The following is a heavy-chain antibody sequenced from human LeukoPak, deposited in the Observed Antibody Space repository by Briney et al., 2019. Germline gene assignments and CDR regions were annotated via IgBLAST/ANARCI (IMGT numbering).Heavy chain of an antibody. V-gene: IGHV1-69*13. Sequence: SVKVSCKASGYTFTGYYMHWVRQAPGQGLEWMGGIIPIFGTANYAQKFQGRVTITADESTSTAYMELSSLRSEDTAVYYCARVEPYDFWSGYYNIDYWGQGTLVTVSS. CDR3: ARVEPYDFWSGYYNIDY. D-gene: IGHD3-3*01. J-gene: IGHJ4*02. CDR1: GYTFTGYY. CDR2: IIPIFGTA.